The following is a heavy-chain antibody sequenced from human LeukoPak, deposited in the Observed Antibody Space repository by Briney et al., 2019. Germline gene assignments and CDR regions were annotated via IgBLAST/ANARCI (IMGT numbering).Heavy chain of an antibody. D-gene: IGHD2-2*01. CDR3: ARTGYCSSTSCYQPSLDYYYYGMDV. J-gene: IGHJ6*02. CDR1: GGSISSYY. CDR2: IYTSGST. Sequence: PSVTLSLTCTVSGGSISSYYWSWIRQPAGKGLEWIGRIYTSGSTNYNPSLKSRVTMSVDTSKNQFSLKLSSVTAADTAVYYCARTGYCSSTSCYQPSLDYYYYGMDVWGQGTTVTVSS. V-gene: IGHV4-4*07.